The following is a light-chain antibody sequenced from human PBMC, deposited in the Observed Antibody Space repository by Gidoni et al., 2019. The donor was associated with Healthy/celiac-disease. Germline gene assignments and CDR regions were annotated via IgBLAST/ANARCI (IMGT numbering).Light chain of an antibody. J-gene: IGKJ3*01. CDR2: DAS. CDR1: QSVSSY. Sequence: IVLTQSPATLSLSPGERATLSCRASQSVSSYLAWYQQRPGQAPRLLIYDASNRATGIPARFSGSGSGTDFTLTISSLEPEDFAVYYCQQRSNWPPHFXPXTKVDIK. V-gene: IGKV3-11*01. CDR3: QQRSNWPPH.